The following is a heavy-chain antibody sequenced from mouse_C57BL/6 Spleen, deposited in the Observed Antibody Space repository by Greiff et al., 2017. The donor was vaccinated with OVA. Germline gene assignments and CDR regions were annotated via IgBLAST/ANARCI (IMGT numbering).Heavy chain of an antibody. CDR3: AGIYYGYPSFDY. Sequence: QVQLKESGAELVKPGASVKISCKASGYAFSSYWMNWVKQRPGKGLEWIGQIYPGDGDTNYNGKFKGKATLTADKSSSTAYMQLSSLTSEDSAVYFCAGIYYGYPSFDYWGQGTTLTVSS. J-gene: IGHJ2*01. D-gene: IGHD2-2*01. CDR2: IYPGDGDT. CDR1: GYAFSSYW. V-gene: IGHV1-80*01.